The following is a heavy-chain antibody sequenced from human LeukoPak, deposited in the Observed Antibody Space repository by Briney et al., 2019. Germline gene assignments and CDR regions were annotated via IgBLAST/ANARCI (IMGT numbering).Heavy chain of an antibody. V-gene: IGHV1-24*01. CDR3: ATQYSSGWYGHFDY. D-gene: IGHD6-19*01. J-gene: IGHJ4*02. CDR2: FDPEDGET. CDR1: GYTLTELS. Sequence: ASVKVSCKFSGYTLTELSMHWVRQAPGKGLEWMGGFDPEDGETIYAQRFQGRVTMTEDTSTDTAYMELSSLRSEDTAVYYCATQYSSGWYGHFDYWGQGTLVTVSS.